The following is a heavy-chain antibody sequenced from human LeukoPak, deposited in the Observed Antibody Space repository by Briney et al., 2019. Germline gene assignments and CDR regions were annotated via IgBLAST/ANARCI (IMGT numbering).Heavy chain of an antibody. CDR2: ISGSGGST. J-gene: IGHJ4*02. CDR3: TTGLGINWNDLGSFDY. V-gene: IGHV3-23*01. CDR1: GFTFSSYA. D-gene: IGHD1-1*01. Sequence: PGGSLRLSCAASGFTFSSYAMSWVRQAPGKGLEWVSAISGSGGSTYYADSVKGRFTISRDNSKNTLYLQMNSLKTEDTAVYYCTTGLGINWNDLGSFDYWGQGTLVTVSS.